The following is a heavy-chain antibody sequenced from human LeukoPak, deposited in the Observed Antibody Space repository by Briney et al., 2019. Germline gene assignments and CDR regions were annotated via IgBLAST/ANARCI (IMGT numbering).Heavy chain of an antibody. CDR1: GGSISSGGYY. Sequence: SQTLSLTCTVSGGSISSGGYYWSWIRQHPGKGLEWIGYIYYSGSTYYNPSLKSRVTISVDTSKNQFSLKLSSVTAADTAVYYCARASKDSDMREGDWFDPWGQGTLVTVSS. V-gene: IGHV4-31*03. D-gene: IGHD2-15*01. CDR2: IYYSGST. J-gene: IGHJ5*02. CDR3: ARASKDSDMREGDWFDP.